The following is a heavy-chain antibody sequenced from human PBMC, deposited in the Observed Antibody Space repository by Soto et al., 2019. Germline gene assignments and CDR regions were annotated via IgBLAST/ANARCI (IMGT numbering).Heavy chain of an antibody. V-gene: IGHV3-53*01. J-gene: IGHJ4*02. Sequence: EVQLVESGGGLIQPGGSLRLSCAASGLIVSSNCLTWVRQAPGKWLECVSLTCSGGKKYYADSVRGRFTISSDNPKNTLYLQINSLRAEDTAVYYCAGRLATAASFDYWGQGTLVTVSS. CDR2: TCSGGKK. D-gene: IGHD3-22*01. CDR1: GLIVSSNC. CDR3: AGRLATAASFDY.